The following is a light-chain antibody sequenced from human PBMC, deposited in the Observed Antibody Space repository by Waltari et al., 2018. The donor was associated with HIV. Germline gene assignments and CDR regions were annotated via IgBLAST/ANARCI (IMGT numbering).Light chain of an antibody. V-gene: IGKV1D-16*01. CDR2: AAS. Sequence: DIQMTQSPPSLSASVGDTVTITCRASQGVSSWLAWYQQKPGKAPKPLIYAASSLQTGVPSRFSGSGAGTHFTLTISSLQTEDFATYYCQHYDTYPYTFGQGTRLEIK. J-gene: IGKJ2*01. CDR3: QHYDTYPYT. CDR1: QGVSSW.